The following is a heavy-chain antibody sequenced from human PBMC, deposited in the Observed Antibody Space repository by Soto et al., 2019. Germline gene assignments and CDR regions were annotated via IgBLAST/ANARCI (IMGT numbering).Heavy chain of an antibody. CDR1: GSIFTGYG. CDR3: AKGKGLLKPTNY. J-gene: IGHJ4*02. D-gene: IGHD1-26*01. CDR2: IWFDGSNK. V-gene: IGHV3-30*02. Sequence: GGSLRLSCAASGSIFTGYGMHWVRQAPGKGLEWVAVIWFDGSNKYYADSVKGRFTISRDNSKNTLYLQMNSLRAEDTAVYYCAKGKGLLKPTNYWGQGTLVTVSS.